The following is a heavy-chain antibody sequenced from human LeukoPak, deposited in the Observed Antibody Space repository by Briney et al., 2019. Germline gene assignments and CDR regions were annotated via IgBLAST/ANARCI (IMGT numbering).Heavy chain of an antibody. D-gene: IGHD3-22*01. V-gene: IGHV1-69*04. J-gene: IGHJ4*02. CDR3: ARCPKSYYDNRGYYYDAQIDY. Sequence: ASVKVSCKASGYTFTNHGIGWVRQAPGQGLEWMGRIIPILGIINYAQKFQGRVTITADKSTSTAYMELSSLRSEDTAVYYCARCPKSYYDNRGYYYDAQIDYWGQGTLVTVSS. CDR1: GYTFTNHG. CDR2: IIPILGII.